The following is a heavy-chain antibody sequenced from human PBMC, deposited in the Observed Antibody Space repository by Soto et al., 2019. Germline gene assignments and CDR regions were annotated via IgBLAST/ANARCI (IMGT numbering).Heavy chain of an antibody. CDR2: INPNSGGT. D-gene: IGHD3-22*01. V-gene: IGHV1-2*04. J-gene: IGHJ5*01. Sequence: ASVKVSCKASGHTFTGYYMHWVRQAPGQGLEWMRWINPNSGGTNCAQQFQGWVTMTRDTSISTAYMELSRLRSEDTAVYYCAWHYYDTSGYHDSWGQGTQVTVSS. CDR1: GHTFTGYY. CDR3: AWHYYDTSGYHDS.